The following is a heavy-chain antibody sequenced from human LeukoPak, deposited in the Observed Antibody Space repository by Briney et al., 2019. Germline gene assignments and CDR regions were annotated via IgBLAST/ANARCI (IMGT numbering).Heavy chain of an antibody. CDR2: ISSSSSYI. CDR3: ARVFSYYDSSGYYYYYFDY. V-gene: IGHV3-21*01. Sequence: RPGGSLRLSCAASGFTFSSYSMNWVRQAPGKGLEWVSSISSSSSYIYYADSVKGRFTISRDNAKNSLYLQMNSLRAEDTAVYYCARVFSYYDSSGYYYYYFDYWGQGTLVTVSS. D-gene: IGHD3-22*01. J-gene: IGHJ4*02. CDR1: GFTFSSYS.